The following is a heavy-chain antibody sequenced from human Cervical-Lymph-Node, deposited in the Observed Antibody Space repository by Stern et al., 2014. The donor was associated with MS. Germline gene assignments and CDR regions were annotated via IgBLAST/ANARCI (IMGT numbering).Heavy chain of an antibody. CDR3: ARSPPYYEFWNDYYYFDY. CDR1: GFSLSTSGMR. CDR2: IDCDDDK. Sequence: QVTLRESGPALVKPTQTLTLTCTFSGFSLSTSGMRVSWIRQPPGKALEWLARIDCDDDKFYSTSLKTRLTISKDPSKNQVVLTMTNMDPVDTATYYCARSPPYYEFWNDYYYFDYWGQGTLVAVSS. V-gene: IGHV2-70*04. D-gene: IGHD3-3*01. J-gene: IGHJ4*02.